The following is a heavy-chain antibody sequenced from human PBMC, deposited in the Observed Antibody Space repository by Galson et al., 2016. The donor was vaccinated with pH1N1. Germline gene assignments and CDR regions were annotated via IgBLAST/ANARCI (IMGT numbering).Heavy chain of an antibody. CDR3: ARGYDYSAYYFRM. J-gene: IGHJ4*02. CDR1: GASISSSHNW. V-gene: IGHV4-4*02. D-gene: IGHD3-22*01. CDR2: IFPSGTT. Sequence: ETLSLTCAVSGASISSSHNWWSWVRQPPGEGLEWIGEIFPSGTTNYNPSLKSRVVISFDKSKNQFSLRLNSVTAADTAVYYCARGYDYSAYYFRMWGQGTLVTVSS.